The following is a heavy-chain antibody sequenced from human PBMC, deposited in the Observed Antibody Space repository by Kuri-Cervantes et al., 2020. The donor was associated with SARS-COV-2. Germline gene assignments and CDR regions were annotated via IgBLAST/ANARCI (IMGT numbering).Heavy chain of an antibody. J-gene: IGHJ3*02. CDR3: ARDRVVEAFDI. CDR2: ISYDGSNK. Sequence: GGSLRLSCAASGFTFSSYAMHWVRQAPGKGLEWVAVISYDGSNKYYADSVKGRFTISRDNSKNTLYLQMNSPRAEDTAVYYCARDRVVEAFDIWGRGTMVTVSS. D-gene: IGHD2-15*01. CDR1: GFTFSSYA. V-gene: IGHV3-30-3*01.